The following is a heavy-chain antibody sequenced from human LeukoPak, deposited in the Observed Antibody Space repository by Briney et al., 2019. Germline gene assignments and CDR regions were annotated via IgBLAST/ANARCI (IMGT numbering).Heavy chain of an antibody. CDR1: GGSFSGYD. Sequence: SATLPLTCAVYGGSFSGYDWSWIPQRPGKQLKRIGEVNHRGDTIYNPSLKRRVIMSVDTAKNQFFLHLNSMTATDTAVYYCARPHFCSATTCSGPFHIWSQGTMVTVSS. D-gene: IGHD2-15*01. J-gene: IGHJ3*02. CDR2: VNHRGDT. CDR3: ARPHFCSATTCSGPFHI. V-gene: IGHV4-34*01.